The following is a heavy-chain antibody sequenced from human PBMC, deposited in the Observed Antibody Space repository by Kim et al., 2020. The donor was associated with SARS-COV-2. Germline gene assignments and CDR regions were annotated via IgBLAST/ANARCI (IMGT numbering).Heavy chain of an antibody. D-gene: IGHD2-21*01. Sequence: GGSLRLSCAASGFTFSGSAMHWVRQASGKGLEWVGRIRSKANSYATAYAASVKGRFTISRDDSKNTAYLQMNSLKTEDTAVYYCTRPSSSILWPQMDYWGQGTLVTVSS. CDR3: TRPSSSILWPQMDY. J-gene: IGHJ4*02. CDR1: GFTFSGSA. CDR2: IRSKANSYAT. V-gene: IGHV3-73*01.